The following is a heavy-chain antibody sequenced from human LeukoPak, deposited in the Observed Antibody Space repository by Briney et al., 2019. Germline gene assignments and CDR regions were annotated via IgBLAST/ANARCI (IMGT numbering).Heavy chain of an antibody. CDR1: GYTFTSYG. CDR2: ISAYNGNT. J-gene: IGHJ4*02. CDR3: ARSIVARSKFDY. Sequence: ASVKVSCKASGYTFTSYGISWVRQAPGQGLEWMGWISAYNGNTNYAQELQGRVTMTTGTSTSTAYMELRSLRSDDTAVYYCARSIVARSKFDYWGQGTLVTVS. D-gene: IGHD6-6*01. V-gene: IGHV1-18*01.